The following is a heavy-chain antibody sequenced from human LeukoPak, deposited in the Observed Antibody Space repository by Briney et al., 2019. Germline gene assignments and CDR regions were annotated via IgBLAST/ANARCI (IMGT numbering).Heavy chain of an antibody. CDR1: GLTFSSSE. D-gene: IGHD6-19*01. CDR2: ISSSTTTI. CDR3: ARDYSSGLDY. V-gene: IGHV3-48*03. Sequence: GGSLRLSCATSGLTFSSSEMSWVRQAPGKGLEWVSYISSSTTTIHYADSVKGRFTISRDNANNSLYLQMNSLRAEDTAVYYCARDYSSGLDYWGQGTLVTVSS. J-gene: IGHJ4*02.